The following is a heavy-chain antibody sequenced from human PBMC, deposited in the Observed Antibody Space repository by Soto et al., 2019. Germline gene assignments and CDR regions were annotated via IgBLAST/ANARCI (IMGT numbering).Heavy chain of an antibody. D-gene: IGHD3-10*01. Sequence: QVQLQQSGPGLVKPSETLSLTCTVSSGPSRSHNWGWIRQPPGGGLEWIGYIYHTGDTSYNPSLGCRVTISADTSTNHTSLTLGSVTAADTAVYYCVRQGIGDLHGLVDVWGQGTRVSVSS. CDR2: IYHTGDT. CDR1: SGPSRSHN. V-gene: IGHV4-59*08. CDR3: VRQGIGDLHGLVDV. J-gene: IGHJ6*02.